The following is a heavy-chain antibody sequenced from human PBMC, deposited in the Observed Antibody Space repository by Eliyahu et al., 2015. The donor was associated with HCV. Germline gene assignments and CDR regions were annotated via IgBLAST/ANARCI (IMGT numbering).Heavy chain of an antibody. CDR2: ISSSSSYI. V-gene: IGHV3-21*01. Sequence: EVQLVESGGGLVKPGGSLRLSCAASGFTFSSYSMNWVRQAPGKGLEWVSSISSSSSYIYYADSVKGRFTISRDNAKNSLYLQMNSLRAEDTAVYYCARDVVKGERGPDYMDVWGKGTTVTVSS. CDR1: GFTFSSYS. J-gene: IGHJ6*03. CDR3: ARDVVKGERGPDYMDV.